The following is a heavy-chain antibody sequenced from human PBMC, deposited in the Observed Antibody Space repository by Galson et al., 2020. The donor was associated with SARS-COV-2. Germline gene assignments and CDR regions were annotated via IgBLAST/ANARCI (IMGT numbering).Heavy chain of an antibody. CDR3: ARGGEWERPYYFDY. Sequence: GESLKISCAASGFTFSNSVMHWVRQAPGKGPEWVAVISSDGSNSFYADSLKGRFTISRDNSKSTLYLQMNSLRAEDTAVYYCARGGEWERPYYFDYWGQGTLVTVSS. CDR2: ISSDGSNS. J-gene: IGHJ4*02. D-gene: IGHD1-26*01. CDR1: GFTFSNSV. V-gene: IGHV3-30*04.